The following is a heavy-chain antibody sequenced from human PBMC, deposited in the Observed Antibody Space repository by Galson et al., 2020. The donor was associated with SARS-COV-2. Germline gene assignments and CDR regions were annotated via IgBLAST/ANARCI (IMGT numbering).Heavy chain of an antibody. D-gene: IGHD6-13*01. CDR1: GGSISAYN. V-gene: IGHV4-59*01. Sequence: ASETLSLTCSVSGGSISAYNWTWIRKPPGMGLEYIGYIYHSGSTNYNPSLKSRVTMSVDTSKNQFSLKVRSLTAADTAVYYCARLSSSWYEGFDYWGQGTLVTVSS. CDR2: IYHSGST. J-gene: IGHJ4*02. CDR3: ARLSSSWYEGFDY.